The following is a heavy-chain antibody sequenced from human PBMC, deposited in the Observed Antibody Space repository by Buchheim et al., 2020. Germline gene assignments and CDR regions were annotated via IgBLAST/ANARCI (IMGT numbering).Heavy chain of an antibody. V-gene: IGHV3-30*04. CDR1: GFTFSSYA. Sequence: QVQLVESGGGVVQPGRSLRLSCAASGFTFSSYAMHWVRQAPGKGLEWVAVISYDGSNKYYADSVKGRFTISRDNSKNTLYLQMNSLRAEDTAVYYCATARAPGYSGYDPDFDYWGQGTL. J-gene: IGHJ4*02. D-gene: IGHD5-12*01. CDR3: ATARAPGYSGYDPDFDY. CDR2: ISYDGSNK.